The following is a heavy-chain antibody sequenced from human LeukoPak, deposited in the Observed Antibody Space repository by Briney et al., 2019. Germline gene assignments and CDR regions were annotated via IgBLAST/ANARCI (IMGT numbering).Heavy chain of an antibody. CDR3: ARDSPTTAIDY. Sequence: GGSLRLSCAASGFTFSSYAMSWVRQAPGKGLEWVSYISSSGSTIYYADSVKGRFTISRDNAKNSLYLQMNSLRAEDTAVYYCARDSPTTAIDYWGQGTLVTVSS. CDR1: GFTFSSYA. V-gene: IGHV3-48*03. CDR2: ISSSGSTI. D-gene: IGHD4-17*01. J-gene: IGHJ4*02.